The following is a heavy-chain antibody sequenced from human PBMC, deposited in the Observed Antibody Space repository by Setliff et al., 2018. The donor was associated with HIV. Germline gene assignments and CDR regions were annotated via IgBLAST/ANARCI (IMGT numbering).Heavy chain of an antibody. CDR3: ARGNWFDGGALPHDY. Sequence: SETLSLTCAVDVGSFTNYFWNWIRQPPGKGLEWIGEINHSGSTNYNPSLKGRVVMSVDTSKRQFSLSLNSVTAADTAMYYCARGNWFDGGALPHDYWGQGTLVTVPQ. CDR2: INHSGST. J-gene: IGHJ4*02. V-gene: IGHV4-34*01. D-gene: IGHD2-15*01. CDR1: VGSFTNYF.